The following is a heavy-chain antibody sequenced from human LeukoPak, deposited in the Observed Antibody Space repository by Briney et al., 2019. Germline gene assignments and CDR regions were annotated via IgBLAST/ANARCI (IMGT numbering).Heavy chain of an antibody. CDR2: INPHNGGT. V-gene: IGHV1-2*02. J-gene: IGHJ3*02. Sequence: GASVKVSCKASEYIFTGYYMHWVRQAPGQGLEWMGWINPHNGGTNYAQKFQGRVTMTRDTSIDTAYMELSRLRSDDTAVYYCANALWFGEFSFDIWGQGTMVIVS. CDR1: EYIFTGYY. CDR3: ANALWFGEFSFDI. D-gene: IGHD3-10*01.